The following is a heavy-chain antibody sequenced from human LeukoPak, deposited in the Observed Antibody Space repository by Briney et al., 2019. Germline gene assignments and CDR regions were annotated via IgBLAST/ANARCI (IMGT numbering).Heavy chain of an antibody. V-gene: IGHV3-21*01. CDR3: AREVSEGFDF. D-gene: IGHD3-22*01. J-gene: IGHJ4*02. CDR2: FGTRSTSI. CDR1: GFTFSGYS. Sequence: GGSLRLSCTASGFTFSGYSMNWIRQAPGKGLEWVSSFGTRSTSIYHAGSVKGRSAISRDNAKNSLYLQMNSLRAEDTALYYCAREVSEGFDFWGQGTLVTVSS.